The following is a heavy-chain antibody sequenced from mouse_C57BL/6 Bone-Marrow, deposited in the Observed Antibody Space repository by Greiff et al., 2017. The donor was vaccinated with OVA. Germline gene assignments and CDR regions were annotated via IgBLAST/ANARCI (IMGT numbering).Heavy chain of an antibody. V-gene: IGHV1-55*01. CDR2: IYPGSGST. Sequence: QVQLKQPGAELVKPGASVKMSCKASGYTFTSYWITWVKQRPGQGLEWIGDIYPGSGSTNYNEKFKSKATLTVDTSSSTAYMQLSSLTSEDSAVYYGARLGPYPYYRSGDDWGQGTTLTVSS. D-gene: IGHD1-1*01. CDR3: ARLGPYPYYRSGDD. CDR1: GYTFTSYW. J-gene: IGHJ2*01.